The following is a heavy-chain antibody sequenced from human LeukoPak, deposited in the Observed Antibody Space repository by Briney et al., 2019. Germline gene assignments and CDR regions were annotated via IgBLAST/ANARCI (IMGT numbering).Heavy chain of an antibody. J-gene: IGHJ4*02. V-gene: IGHV3-30-3*01. Sequence: GGSLRLSCVASGLTFSNYAMHWVRQAPGKGLEWVAVISYDGSNKYYAESVKGRFTISRDNSKNTLYLQMSGLRVEDTAVYYCARSMSQWLTHAGFDFWGQGTLVTVSS. CDR1: GLTFSNYA. D-gene: IGHD6-19*01. CDR3: ARSMSQWLTHAGFDF. CDR2: ISYDGSNK.